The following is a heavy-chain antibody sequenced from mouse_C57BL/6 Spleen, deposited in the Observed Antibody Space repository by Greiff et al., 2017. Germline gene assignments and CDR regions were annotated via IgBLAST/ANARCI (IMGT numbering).Heavy chain of an antibody. D-gene: IGHD2-2*01. CDR1: GFSFNTYA. CDR3: VRQKGYGYPWFAY. V-gene: IGHV10-1*01. CDR2: IRSKSNNYAT. J-gene: IGHJ3*01. Sequence: EVKLMESGGGLVQPKGSLKLSCAASGFSFNTYAMNWVRQAPGKGLEWVARIRSKSNNYATYYADSVKDRFTISRDDSESMLYLQMNNLKTEDTAMYYCVRQKGYGYPWFAYWGQGTLVTVSA.